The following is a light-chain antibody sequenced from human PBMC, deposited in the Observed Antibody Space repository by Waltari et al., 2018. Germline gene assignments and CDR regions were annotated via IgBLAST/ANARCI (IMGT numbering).Light chain of an antibody. J-gene: IGKJ1*01. CDR1: QSISSW. Sequence: DIQLTQSPSPLSAYVGDRVTITCRASQSISSWLAWYQQKPGKAPKLLIYKASSLQSGVPSRVSGSGSGTEFTLTISSLQPDDFATYYCQQYNSYPWTFGQGTKVEIK. CDR2: KAS. V-gene: IGKV1-5*03. CDR3: QQYNSYPWT.